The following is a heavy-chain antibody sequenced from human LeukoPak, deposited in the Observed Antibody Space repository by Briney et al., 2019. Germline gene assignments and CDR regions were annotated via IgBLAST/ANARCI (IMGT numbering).Heavy chain of an antibody. Sequence: SETLSLTCTVSGGSISSSSYYWGWIRQPPGKGLEWIGSIYYSGSTYYNPSLKSRVAISVDTSKNQISLKLNSVTAADTAVYYCARLAYSSSSLSYYYYYMDVWGKGTTVTVSS. CDR2: IYYSGST. V-gene: IGHV4-39*01. D-gene: IGHD6-6*01. J-gene: IGHJ6*03. CDR1: GGSISSSSYY. CDR3: ARLAYSSSSLSYYYYYMDV.